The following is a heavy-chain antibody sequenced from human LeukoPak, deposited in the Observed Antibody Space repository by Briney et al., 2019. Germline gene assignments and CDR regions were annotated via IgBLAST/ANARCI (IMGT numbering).Heavy chain of an antibody. V-gene: IGHV3-21*01. Sequence: GGSLRLSSASSRFTFSIYSMNSVRQAPGKGLEWVSSISSSIRYIYYADSVKGRFTISRDNAKNSLYLQMNSLRAGDTAEYYFARVPYYYDSSGYYYEPYWYFDLWGRGTLVTVSS. D-gene: IGHD3-22*01. J-gene: IGHJ2*01. CDR1: RFTFSIYS. CDR3: ARVPYYYDSSGYYYEPYWYFDL. CDR2: ISSSIRYI.